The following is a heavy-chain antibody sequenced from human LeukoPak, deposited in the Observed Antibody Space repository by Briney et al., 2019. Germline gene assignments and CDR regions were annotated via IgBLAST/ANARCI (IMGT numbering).Heavy chain of an antibody. CDR2: IDPSDSYT. D-gene: IGHD6-19*01. V-gene: IGHV5-10-1*01. CDR3: ARSAATRSIAVAGTGLDY. CDR1: GYSFTSYW. J-gene: IGHJ4*02. Sequence: GVALQISCKGSGYSFTSYWISWVRPMPGKGRGWMGRIDPSDSYTNYSPSFQGNVTISADKSISTAYLQWSSLKASDTAMYYCARSAATRSIAVAGTGLDYWGQGTLVTVSS.